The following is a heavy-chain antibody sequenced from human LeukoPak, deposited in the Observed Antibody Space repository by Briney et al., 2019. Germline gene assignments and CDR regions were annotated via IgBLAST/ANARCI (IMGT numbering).Heavy chain of an antibody. D-gene: IGHD6-13*01. Sequence: GASVKVSCKASGYTFTSYGISWVRQAPGQGLEWMGWISAYNGNTNYAQKLQGRVTMTTDTSTSTAYMELRSLRSDDTAVYYCARDSLRLGSLKYSSSGYWGQGTLVTVSS. J-gene: IGHJ4*02. CDR3: ARDSLRLGSLKYSSSGY. V-gene: IGHV1-18*01. CDR2: ISAYNGNT. CDR1: GYTFTSYG.